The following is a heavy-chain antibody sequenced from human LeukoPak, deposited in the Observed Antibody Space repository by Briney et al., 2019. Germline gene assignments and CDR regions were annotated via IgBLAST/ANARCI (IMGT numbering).Heavy chain of an antibody. CDR2: IGPDGGGI. CDR1: GFSLTTYP. J-gene: IGHJ5*02. V-gene: IGHV3-23*01. Sequence: GGSLRLSCSASGFSLTTYPMAWVRQAAGKGLEWVSVIGPDGGGIQYVDSVKGRFTISRDTSKNTLYLQMNSLRAEDTAVYYCAKCPSSSWIRNWFDPWGQGTLVTVSS. CDR3: AKCPSSSWIRNWFDP. D-gene: IGHD6-13*01.